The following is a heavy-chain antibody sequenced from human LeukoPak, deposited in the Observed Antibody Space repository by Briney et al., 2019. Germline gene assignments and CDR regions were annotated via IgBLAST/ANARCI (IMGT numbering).Heavy chain of an antibody. CDR2: ISYDGSNK. D-gene: IGHD6-19*01. CDR3: ARGCWQWLVQAVGDY. V-gene: IGHV3-30-3*01. J-gene: IGHJ4*02. Sequence: GVSLRLSCAASGFTFSSYAMHWVRQAPGKGLEWVAVISYDGSNKYYADSVKGRFTISRDNSKNTLYLQMNSLRAEDTAVYYCARGCWQWLVQAVGDYWGQGTLVTVSS. CDR1: GFTFSSYA.